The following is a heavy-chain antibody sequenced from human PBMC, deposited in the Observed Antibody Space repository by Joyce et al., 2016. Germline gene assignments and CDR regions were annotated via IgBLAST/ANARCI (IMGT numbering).Heavy chain of an antibody. Sequence: EVQLVESGGGLVQPGGSLRLSCAASGFSFSSYWMNWVRQAPGKGLEGRAKIKKDGSEKYYVDSVKGRFTSSRDNAKNSLYLQMSRLRAEDTAVYYCARAVDTAVCRGFGAFDIWGQGTMATVSS. V-gene: IGHV3-7*03. CDR3: ARAVDTAVCRGFGAFDI. CDR2: IKKDGSEK. D-gene: IGHD5-18*01. CDR1: GFSFSSYW. J-gene: IGHJ3*02.